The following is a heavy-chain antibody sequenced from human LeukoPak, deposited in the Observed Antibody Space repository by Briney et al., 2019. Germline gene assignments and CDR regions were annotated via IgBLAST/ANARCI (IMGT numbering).Heavy chain of an antibody. CDR1: GGSISSSSYY. J-gene: IGHJ6*03. CDR3: TRGSIAYYYMDV. D-gene: IGHD3-22*01. Sequence: SETLSLTCTVSGGSISSSSYYWGWIRQPPGKGLEWIGSIYYSGSTYYNPSLKSRVTISVDASKNQFSLKLSSVTAADTAVYYCTRGSIAYYYMDVWGKGTTVTISS. V-gene: IGHV4-39*07. CDR2: IYYSGST.